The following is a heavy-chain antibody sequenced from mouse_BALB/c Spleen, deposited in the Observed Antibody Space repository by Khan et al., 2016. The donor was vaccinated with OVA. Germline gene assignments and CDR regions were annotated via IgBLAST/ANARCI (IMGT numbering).Heavy chain of an antibody. V-gene: IGHV3-2*02. CDR1: GYSITSGYG. CDR3: ARTARIKY. D-gene: IGHD1-2*01. J-gene: IGHJ2*01. Sequence: DVHLVESGPGLVKPSQSLSLTCTVTGYSITSGYGWNWIRQFPGNKLEWMGYISYSGSTNYNPSLKSRISITRDTSKNQFFLQLNSVTTEDTATYYCARTARIKYWGQGTTLTVSS. CDR2: ISYSGST.